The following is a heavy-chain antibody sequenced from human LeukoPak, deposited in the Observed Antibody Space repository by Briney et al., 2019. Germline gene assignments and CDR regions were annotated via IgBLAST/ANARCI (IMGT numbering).Heavy chain of an antibody. CDR2: IYHSGST. CDR1: GYSISSGDY. Sequence: PSETLSLTCAVSGYSISSGDYWGWIRQPPGKGLEWIGNIYHSGSTFYNPSLKSRVTISVHTSKNQFSLKLSSVTAADTAVYYCARITGSYYYYYMDVWGKETTVTVSS. CDR3: ARITGSYYYYYMDV. J-gene: IGHJ6*03. V-gene: IGHV4-38-2*01. D-gene: IGHD3-10*01.